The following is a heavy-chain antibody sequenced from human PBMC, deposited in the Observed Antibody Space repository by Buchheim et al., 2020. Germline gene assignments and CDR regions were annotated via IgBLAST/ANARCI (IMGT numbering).Heavy chain of an antibody. J-gene: IGHJ4*02. CDR3: ARRDSSGYWGDY. CDR2: IYHSGST. Sequence: QLQLQESGPGLVKPSETLSLTCTVSGGSISSSGYYWGWIRQPPGKRLEWIGSIYHSGSTYYNPSLKSRVTIYVDTSKNQVSLKLSSVTAADTAVYYCARRDSSGYWGDYWGQGTL. D-gene: IGHD3-22*01. CDR1: GGSISSSGYY. V-gene: IGHV4-39*01.